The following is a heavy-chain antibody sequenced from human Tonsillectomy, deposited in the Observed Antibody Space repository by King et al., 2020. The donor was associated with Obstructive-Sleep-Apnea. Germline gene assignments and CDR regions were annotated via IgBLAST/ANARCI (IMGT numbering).Heavy chain of an antibody. J-gene: IGHJ4*02. Sequence: VQLVQSGTEVKKPGASVKVSCKISGYNFTNYDITWVRQAPGQGLEWMGRVSTYNGDTNHAQKLQGRVTMTTDTSTNTAYLQLTSLRSDDTAVYYCARVGEEGDYWGQGTLVTVSS. V-gene: IGHV1-18*01. D-gene: IGHD3-16*01. CDR1: GYNFTNYD. CDR3: ARVGEEGDY. CDR2: VSTYNGDT.